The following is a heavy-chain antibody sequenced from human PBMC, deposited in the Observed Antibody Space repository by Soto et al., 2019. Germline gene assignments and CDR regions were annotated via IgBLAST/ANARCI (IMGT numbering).Heavy chain of an antibody. Sequence: TLSLTCAVYGGSFSGYYWSWIRQPPGKGLEWIGEINHSGSTNYNPSLKSRVTISVDTSKNQFSLKLSSVTAADTAVYYCARRPGGCSSTSCPAANWFDPWGQGALVTVSS. J-gene: IGHJ5*02. CDR2: INHSGST. D-gene: IGHD2-2*01. CDR3: ARRPGGCSSTSCPAANWFDP. CDR1: GGSFSGYY. V-gene: IGHV4-34*01.